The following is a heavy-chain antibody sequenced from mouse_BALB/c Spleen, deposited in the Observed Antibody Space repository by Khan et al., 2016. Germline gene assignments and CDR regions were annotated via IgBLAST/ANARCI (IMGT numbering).Heavy chain of an antibody. D-gene: IGHD1-1*01. CDR2: INTYTGEP. CDR3: ARSGGNFDY. Sequence: QIQLVQSGPELKKPGETVKISCKASGYTFTNYGMNWVKQAPGKGLKWMGWINTYTGEPTYAEEFKGRFAFSLETSASTAYLQIDNLKNDDTTTYFCARSGGNFDYWGQGATLTVSS. CDR1: GYTFTNYG. J-gene: IGHJ2*01. V-gene: IGHV9-3*02.